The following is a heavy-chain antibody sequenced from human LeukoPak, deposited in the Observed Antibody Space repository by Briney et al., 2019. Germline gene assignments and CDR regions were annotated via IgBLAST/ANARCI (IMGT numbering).Heavy chain of an antibody. V-gene: IGHV1-8*01. CDR2: MNPNSGDS. CDR1: GYTFSSYD. J-gene: IGHJ3*02. D-gene: IGHD3-10*01. CDR3: AREDIIRSNDAFDI. Sequence: VSMKVSCRAVGYTFSSYDINWVRQAPGQGLEWMGWMNPNSGDSGYAQQFQGRVTMTRNTSVNTVYMELSSLRSEDTAVYYCAREDIIRSNDAFDIWGQGTMITVSS.